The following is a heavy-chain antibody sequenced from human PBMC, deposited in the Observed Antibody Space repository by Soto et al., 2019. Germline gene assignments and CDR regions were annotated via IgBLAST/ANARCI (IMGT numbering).Heavy chain of an antibody. D-gene: IGHD3-22*01. CDR1: GYTFTSYY. Sequence: GASVKVSCKASGYTFTSYYMHWVRQAPGQGLEWMGIINPSGGSTSYAQKFQGRVTMTRDTSTSTVYMELSSLRSEDTAVYYCARVAYYDSSGYTDFDYWGQGTLVTVSS. J-gene: IGHJ4*02. CDR2: INPSGGST. CDR3: ARVAYYDSSGYTDFDY. V-gene: IGHV1-46*01.